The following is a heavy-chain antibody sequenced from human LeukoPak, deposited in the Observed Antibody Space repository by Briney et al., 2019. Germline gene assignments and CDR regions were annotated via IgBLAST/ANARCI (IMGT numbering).Heavy chain of an antibody. J-gene: IGHJ4*02. CDR1: GFTFSSYA. V-gene: IGHV3-74*01. CDR3: LRDLNWSLDQ. CDR2: IKSDGITI. Sequence: GGSLRHSCAASGFTFSSYAMSWVRQAPGKGLVWVSRIKSDGITITYADSVKGRFTISRDNAKNTLYLQMNSLRAEDTAVYYCLRDLNWSLDQWGQGTLVTVSS. D-gene: IGHD1-20*01.